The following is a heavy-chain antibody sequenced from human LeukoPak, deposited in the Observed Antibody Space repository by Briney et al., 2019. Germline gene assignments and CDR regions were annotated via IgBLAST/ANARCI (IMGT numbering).Heavy chain of an antibody. V-gene: IGHV3-48*03. J-gene: IGHJ4*02. D-gene: IGHD3-10*01. CDR3: AKVAKYYYGSETYYFFEH. CDR1: GFTFSSYE. CDR2: ISSSGSTI. Sequence: GGSLRLSCAASGFTFSSYEMNWVRQAPGKGLEWVSYISSSGSTIYYADSVKGRFTISRDNAKNSLYLQMNSLRVEDTAVYYCAKVAKYYYGSETYYFFEHWGQGTPVTASS.